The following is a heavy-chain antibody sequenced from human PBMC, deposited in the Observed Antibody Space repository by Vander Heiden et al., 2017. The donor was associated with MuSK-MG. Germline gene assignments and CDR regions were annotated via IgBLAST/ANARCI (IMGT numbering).Heavy chain of an antibody. CDR3: ARRRITIFGVVKQLDY. J-gene: IGHJ4*02. D-gene: IGHD3-3*01. V-gene: IGHV4-34*01. CDR1: GGSFSGYY. CDR2: INHSGST. Sequence: QVQLQQWGAGLLKPSETLPLTCAVYGGSFSGYYWSWIRQPPGKGLEWIGEINHSGSTNYNPSLKSRVTISVDTSKNQFSLKLSSVTAADTAVYYCARRRITIFGVVKQLDYWGQGTLVTVSS.